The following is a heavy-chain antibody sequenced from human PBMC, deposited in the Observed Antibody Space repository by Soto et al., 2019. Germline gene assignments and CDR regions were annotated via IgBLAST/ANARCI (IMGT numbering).Heavy chain of an antibody. D-gene: IGHD3-22*01. V-gene: IGHV3-21*01. CDR1: GFTFSTYR. CDR2: ISSSSSYI. CDR3: ASPEYYCDTWGWYY. Sequence: EVQLVESGGGLVKPGGSLRLSCAASGFTFSTYRMNWVRQAPGKGLEWVSSISSSSSYIYYADSVKGRFTTSRENAKNSLYLQMNSLSAEDTAVYYCASPEYYCDTWGWYYWGQGTLVTVSS. J-gene: IGHJ4*02.